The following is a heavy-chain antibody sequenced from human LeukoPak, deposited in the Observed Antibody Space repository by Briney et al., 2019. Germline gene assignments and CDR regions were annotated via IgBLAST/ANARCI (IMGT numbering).Heavy chain of an antibody. V-gene: IGHV4-61*01. D-gene: IGHD5-18*01. CDR1: GGSINTCCYY. CDR2: KYYSGST. Sequence: SETLSLTCDVSGGSINTCCYYWTWIRQPPGKGLEWIGYKYYSGSTRYNSSLRSRLTISLDSSKNQFSLRLTSGTAADTAVYYCARGRSYGFDFDSWGPGTLVIVSS. CDR3: ARGRSYGFDFDS. J-gene: IGHJ4*02.